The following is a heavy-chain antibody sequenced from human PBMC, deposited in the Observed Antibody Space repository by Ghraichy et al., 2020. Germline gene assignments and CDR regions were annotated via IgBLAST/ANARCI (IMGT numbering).Heavy chain of an antibody. CDR1: GDSITSGSHY. Sequence: SETLSLTCTVSGDSITSGSHYWSWVRQPAGKGLEWIGRIYNTESGSTDYNPSLKSRVTLSIDTSKNQFSLHLKSVTAADTAIYFCAKGRGLVRHGDWFDPLGQGTLVTVSS. CDR2: YNTESGST. J-gene: IGHJ5*02. D-gene: IGHD3/OR15-3a*01. V-gene: IGHV4-61*02. CDR3: AKGRGLVRHGDWFDP.